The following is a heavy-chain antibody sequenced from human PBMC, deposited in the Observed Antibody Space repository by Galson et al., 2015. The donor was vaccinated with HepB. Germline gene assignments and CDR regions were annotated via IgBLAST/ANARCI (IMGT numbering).Heavy chain of an antibody. Sequence: SVKVSCKASGYTFTSYYMHWVRQAPGQGLEWMGIINPSGGSTSYAQKFQGRVTMTRDTSTSTVYMELSSLRSEDTAVYYCAREILVNFCTNGVCYFDYWGQGTLVTVSS. CDR2: INPSGGST. CDR1: GYTFTSYY. D-gene: IGHD2-8*01. V-gene: IGHV1-46*01. J-gene: IGHJ4*02. CDR3: AREILVNFCTNGVCYFDY.